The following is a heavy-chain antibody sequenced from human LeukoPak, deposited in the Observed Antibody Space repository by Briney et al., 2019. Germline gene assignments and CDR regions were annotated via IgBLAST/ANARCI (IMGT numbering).Heavy chain of an antibody. CDR3: ATTAAYYYYGMDV. V-gene: IGHV4-4*09. CDR2: IYNSGSP. CDR1: GDSISSYY. D-gene: IGHD6-13*01. Sequence: MASETLSLTCTVSGDSISSYYWSWIRQPPGKGLEWIGYIYNSGSPNYNPSLKSRVTISADTSKNEFSLKLHSVTAADTAVYYCATTAAYYYYGMDVWGQGTTVTVSS. J-gene: IGHJ6*02.